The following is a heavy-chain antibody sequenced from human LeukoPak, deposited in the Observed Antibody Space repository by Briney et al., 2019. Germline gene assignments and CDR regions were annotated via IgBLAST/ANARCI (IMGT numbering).Heavy chain of an antibody. CDR2: ISYDGSDK. D-gene: IGHD5-12*01. Sequence: GGSLRLSCAASGFTFSSYAMYWVRQAPGKGLEWVAVISYDGSDKFYADSVKGRFTISRDSSKNTLYLQMNSLRPEDTAVYYCARARPSMWIDYWGQGTLVTVSS. CDR1: GFTFSSYA. CDR3: ARARPSMWIDY. J-gene: IGHJ4*02. V-gene: IGHV3-30*04.